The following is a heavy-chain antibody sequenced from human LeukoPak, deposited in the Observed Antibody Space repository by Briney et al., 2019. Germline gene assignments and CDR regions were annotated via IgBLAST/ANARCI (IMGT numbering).Heavy chain of an antibody. CDR1: GGSISGYY. CDR3: ARHGYAGYSNNWPFDY. CDR2: IYSSGST. J-gene: IGHJ4*02. D-gene: IGHD6-13*01. Sequence: SETLSLTCTVSGGSISGYYWSWIRQPPGKGLEWVGYIYSSGSTNYNPSLKSRVTISVDTSKNQFSLRLSSVTAADTAVYYCARHGYAGYSNNWPFDYWGQGTLVTVSS. V-gene: IGHV4-59*08.